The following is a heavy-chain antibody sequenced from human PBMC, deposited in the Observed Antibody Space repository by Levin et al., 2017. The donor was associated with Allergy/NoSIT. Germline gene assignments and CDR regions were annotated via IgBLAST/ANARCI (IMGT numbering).Heavy chain of an antibody. J-gene: IGHJ4*02. V-gene: IGHV1-69*13. CDR1: GGTFSSYA. CDR2: IIPIFGTA. CDR3: ARPHLSRTVAAPFDY. D-gene: IGHD2-15*01. Sequence: SVKVSCKASGGTFSSYAISWVRQAPGQGLEWMGGIIPIFGTANYAQKFQGRVTITADESTSTAYMELSSLRSEDTAVYYCARPHLSRTVAAPFDYWGQGTLVTVSS.